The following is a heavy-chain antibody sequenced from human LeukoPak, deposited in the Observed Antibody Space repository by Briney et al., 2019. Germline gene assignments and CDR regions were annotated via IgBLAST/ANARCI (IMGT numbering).Heavy chain of an antibody. V-gene: IGHV3-30*18. J-gene: IGHJ4*02. CDR2: ISYDGPNK. CDR1: GFTFNSYG. CDR3: AKEKLPSGYSFLTDY. Sequence: PGRSLRLSCAASGFTFNSYGMHWVRQAPGKGLEWVAVISYDGPNKYYADSLKGRFTISRDDSKSTLYLQMNSLRPEDTAVYYCAKEKLPSGYSFLTDYWGKGTLVTVSS. D-gene: IGHD5-18*01.